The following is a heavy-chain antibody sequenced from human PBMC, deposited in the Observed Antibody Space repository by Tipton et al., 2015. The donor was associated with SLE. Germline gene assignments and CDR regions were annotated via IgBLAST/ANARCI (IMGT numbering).Heavy chain of an antibody. CDR3: ARLMITFGGVIVKDAFDI. D-gene: IGHD3-16*02. V-gene: IGHV1-18*01. J-gene: IGHJ3*02. CDR1: GYTFISYG. CDR2: ISAYNGNT. Sequence: QSGPEVKKPGASVKVSCKASGYTFISYGISWVRQAPGQGLEWMGWISAYNGNTNYAQKLQGRVTMTTDTSTSTAYMELRSLRSDDTAVYYCARLMITFGGVIVKDAFDIWGQGTMVTVSS.